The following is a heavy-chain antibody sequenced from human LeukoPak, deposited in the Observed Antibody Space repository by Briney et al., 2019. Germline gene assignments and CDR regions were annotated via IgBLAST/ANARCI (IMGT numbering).Heavy chain of an antibody. CDR2: IYYSGST. J-gene: IGHJ3*02. V-gene: IGHV4-31*03. CDR3: ASPGIAAAGTRAFDI. Sequence: SQTLSLTCTVSGGSISSGGYYWSWIRQHPGKGLEWIGYIYYSGSTYYNPSLKSRVTISVDTSKNQFSLKLSSVTAADTAVYYCASPGIAAAGTRAFDIWGQGTMVTVSS. D-gene: IGHD6-13*01. CDR1: GGSISSGGYY.